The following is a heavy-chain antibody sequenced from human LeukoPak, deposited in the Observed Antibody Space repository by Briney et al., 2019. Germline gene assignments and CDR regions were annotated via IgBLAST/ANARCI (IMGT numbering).Heavy chain of an antibody. CDR3: ARLCGGDCYFNVLNDY. V-gene: IGHV3-74*01. CDR1: GFTFSTYS. Sequence: GGSLRLSCAASGFTFSTYSMNWVRQAPGKGLVWVSQICTDETTIRYADSVKGRFTISRDSAKNTLYLQMSSLRVEDTAVYYCARLCGGDCYFNVLNDYWGQGTLVTVSS. J-gene: IGHJ4*02. CDR2: ICTDETTI. D-gene: IGHD2-21*01.